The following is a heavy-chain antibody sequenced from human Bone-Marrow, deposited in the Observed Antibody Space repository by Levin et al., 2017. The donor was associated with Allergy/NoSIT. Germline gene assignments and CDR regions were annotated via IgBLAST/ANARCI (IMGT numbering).Heavy chain of an antibody. J-gene: IGHJ3*02. Sequence: GGSLRLSCAASGFTFSSYSMNWVRQAPGKGLEWVSSISSSSSYIYYADSVKGRFTISRDNAKNSLYLQMNSLRAEDTAVYYCARDRLGSGWYYGDAFDIWGQGTMVTVSS. V-gene: IGHV3-21*01. D-gene: IGHD6-19*01. CDR2: ISSSSSYI. CDR3: ARDRLGSGWYYGDAFDI. CDR1: GFTFSSYS.